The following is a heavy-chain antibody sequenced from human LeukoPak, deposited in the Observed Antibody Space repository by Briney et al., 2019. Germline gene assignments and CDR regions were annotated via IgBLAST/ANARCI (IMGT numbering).Heavy chain of an antibody. CDR3: ASGSGSYRTPYYYMDV. J-gene: IGHJ6*03. Sequence: QPGGSLRLSCAASGFTVSSNYMSWGRQAPGKGLGWGSVIYSGGSTYYADSVKGRFTISRDNSKNTLYLQMNSLRAEDTAVYYCASGSGSYRTPYYYMDVWGTGTTVTVSS. D-gene: IGHD3-10*01. CDR1: GFTVSSNY. V-gene: IGHV3-53*01. CDR2: IYSGGST.